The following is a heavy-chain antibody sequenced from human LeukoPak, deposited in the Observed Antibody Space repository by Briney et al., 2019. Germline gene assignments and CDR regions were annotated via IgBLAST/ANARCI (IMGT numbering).Heavy chain of an antibody. D-gene: IGHD2-21*01. CDR1: GFTFSDYY. Sequence: GGSLRLSCAASGFTFSDYYMTWIRQAPGKGLEWVSYISSTATTIYYADSVKGRFTIPRDNAKNSLFLQMNSLRVEDTAVYYCVRETAYSFRPWGQGTLVTVSS. J-gene: IGHJ5*02. CDR3: VRETAYSFRP. CDR2: ISSTATTI. V-gene: IGHV3-11*01.